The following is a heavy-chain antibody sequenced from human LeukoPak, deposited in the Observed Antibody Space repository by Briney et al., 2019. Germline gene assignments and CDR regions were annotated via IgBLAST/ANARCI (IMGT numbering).Heavy chain of an antibody. Sequence: SETLSLTCAVSGYSISSGYYWGWIRQPPGKELEWIGSIYHSGSTYYNPSLKSRVTISVDTSKNQFSLKLSSVTAADTAVYYCARVPINYDFWSGFENWFDPWGQGTLVTVCS. J-gene: IGHJ5*02. CDR2: IYHSGST. D-gene: IGHD3-3*01. CDR1: GYSISSGYY. V-gene: IGHV4-38-2*01. CDR3: ARVPINYDFWSGFENWFDP.